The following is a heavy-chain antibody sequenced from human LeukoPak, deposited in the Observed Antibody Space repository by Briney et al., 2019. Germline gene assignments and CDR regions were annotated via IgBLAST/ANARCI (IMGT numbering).Heavy chain of an antibody. J-gene: IGHJ4*02. CDR1: GFTFSTYG. D-gene: IGHD3-22*01. Sequence: GRSLRLSCAASGFTFSTYGIYWVRQAPGQGLEWVAVISNDGSNKYYAASVQGRFTISRDNSKNTLYLQMNSLRPEDTAVYYCARDGDSSGYYYVGSYHFDYWGQGTLVTVSS. V-gene: IGHV3-30-3*01. CDR3: ARDGDSSGYYYVGSYHFDY. CDR2: ISNDGSNK.